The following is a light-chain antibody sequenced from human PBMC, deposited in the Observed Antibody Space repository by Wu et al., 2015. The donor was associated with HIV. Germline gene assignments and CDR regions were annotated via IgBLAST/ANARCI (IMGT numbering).Light chain of an antibody. V-gene: IGKV1-13*02. CDR2: DAS. Sequence: IQLTQSPSSLSASIGDRVNITCRASQDIFTYLAWYQQTPGKAPRVLIYDASTLQSGVSSRFSGSGSGADFTLTISGLQREDFAVYFCQQLYSFPLTFGQGSRLEI. CDR1: QDIFTY. J-gene: IGKJ5*01. CDR3: QQLYSFPLT.